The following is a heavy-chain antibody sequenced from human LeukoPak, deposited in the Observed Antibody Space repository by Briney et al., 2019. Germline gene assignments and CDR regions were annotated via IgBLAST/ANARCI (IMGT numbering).Heavy chain of an antibody. J-gene: IGHJ4*02. Sequence: ASVNVSCKASGFVFTSYGFTWVRQAPGQGLEWMGWISANDGKTHYSEKHQGRVTMSTDTVTSTAYMELRSLRSDDTAVYYCARELHVERDDYWGQGTLVTVSS. D-gene: IGHD1-1*01. CDR1: GFVFTSYG. V-gene: IGHV1-18*01. CDR2: ISANDGKT. CDR3: ARELHVERDDY.